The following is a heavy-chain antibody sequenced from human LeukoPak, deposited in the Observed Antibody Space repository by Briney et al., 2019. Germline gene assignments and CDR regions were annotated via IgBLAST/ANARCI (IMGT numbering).Heavy chain of an antibody. Sequence: KVSCKASGYSFTSYWIGWVRQMPGKGLEWMGIIYPGDSDTRYSPSFQGQVTISADKSISTAYLQWSSLKASDTAMYYCATSSTVVSRPFDYWGQGTLVTVSS. V-gene: IGHV5-51*01. CDR3: ATSSTVVSRPFDY. D-gene: IGHD4-23*01. CDR1: GYSFTSYW. J-gene: IGHJ4*02. CDR2: IYPGDSDT.